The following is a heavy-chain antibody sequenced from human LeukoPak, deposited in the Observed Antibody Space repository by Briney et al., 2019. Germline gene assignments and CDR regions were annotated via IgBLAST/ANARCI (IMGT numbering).Heavy chain of an antibody. D-gene: IGHD2-15*01. CDR1: GYTFTSYG. Sequence: ASVKVSCKASGYTFTSYGISWVRQAPGQGLEWMGWISAYNGNSNYAQKLQGRVTMTTDTSTSTAYMELRSLRSDDTAVYYCARVESGYCSGGSCHFFDYWGQGTLVTVSS. CDR2: ISAYNGNS. J-gene: IGHJ4*02. V-gene: IGHV1-18*01. CDR3: ARVESGYCSGGSCHFFDY.